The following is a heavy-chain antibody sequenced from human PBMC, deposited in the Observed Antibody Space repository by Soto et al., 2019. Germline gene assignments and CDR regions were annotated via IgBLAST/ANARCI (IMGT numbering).Heavy chain of an antibody. V-gene: IGHV3-48*02. Sequence: PGGSLRLSCAASGFTFSIYSMNWVRHAPGKGLEWVSYISSSSSTIYYADSVKGRFTISRDNAKNSLYLQMNSLRDEDTAVYYCAREDYYDSSGYYHPTDYFDYWGQGTLVTVSS. J-gene: IGHJ4*02. CDR1: GFTFSIYS. CDR3: AREDYYDSSGYYHPTDYFDY. D-gene: IGHD3-22*01. CDR2: ISSSSSTI.